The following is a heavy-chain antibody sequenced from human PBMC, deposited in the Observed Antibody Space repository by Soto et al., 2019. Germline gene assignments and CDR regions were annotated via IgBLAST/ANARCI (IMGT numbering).Heavy chain of an antibody. CDR3: ATAPIVGATKPFDY. CDR1: GYTFTSYG. J-gene: IGHJ4*02. CDR2: ISAYNGNT. D-gene: IGHD1-26*01. V-gene: IGHV1-18*01. Sequence: QVELVQSGAEVKKPGASVKVSCKASGYTFTSYGISWVRQAPGQGLEWMGWISAYNGNTNYAQKVQGRVTMTTDTSTSRAYMELRSLRSDDTAVYYCATAPIVGATKPFDYWGQGTLVTVSS.